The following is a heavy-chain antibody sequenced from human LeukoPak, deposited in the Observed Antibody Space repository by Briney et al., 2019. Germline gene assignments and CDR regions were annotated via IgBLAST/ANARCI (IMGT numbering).Heavy chain of an antibody. CDR2: IYHSGST. CDR1: GGSISSSNW. V-gene: IGHV4-4*02. CDR3: ARGRGGRITIFGVVIMGQNDAFDI. J-gene: IGHJ3*02. D-gene: IGHD3-3*01. Sequence: SGTLSLACAVSGGSISSSNWWSWVRQPPGKGLEWIGEIYHSGSTNYNPSLKSRVTISVDKSKNQFSLKLSSVTAADTAVYYCARGRGGRITIFGVVIMGQNDAFDIWGQGTMVTVSS.